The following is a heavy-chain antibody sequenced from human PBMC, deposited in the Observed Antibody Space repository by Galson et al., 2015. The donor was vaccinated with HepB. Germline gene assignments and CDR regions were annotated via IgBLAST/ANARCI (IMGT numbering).Heavy chain of an antibody. J-gene: IGHJ5*02. CDR2: TYYRSRWFN. CDR1: GDSVTSNSA. Sequence: CAISGDSVTSNSAWNWIRQSPARGLEWLGRTYYRSRWFNNYAVSVKGRITINPDTSRNQFSLQLNSVTPEDTAMYYCARDPGDSTGFYNWFDPWGQGTLVTVSS. D-gene: IGHD3-22*01. CDR3: ARDPGDSTGFYNWFDP. V-gene: IGHV6-1*01.